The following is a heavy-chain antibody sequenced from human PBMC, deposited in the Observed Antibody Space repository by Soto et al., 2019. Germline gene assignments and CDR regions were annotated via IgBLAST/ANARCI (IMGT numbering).Heavy chain of an antibody. D-gene: IGHD6-13*01. CDR2: IRSKANSYAT. CDR3: TRHGDSSSWRDFDY. CDR1: GVTFSGSA. J-gene: IGHJ4*02. Sequence: GGALRLSCSASGVTFSGSAMHWVRQASGKGLEWVGRIRSKANSYATAYAASVKGRFTISRDDSKNTAYLQMNSLKTEDTAVYYCTRHGDSSSWRDFDYWGQGTLVTVSS. V-gene: IGHV3-73*01.